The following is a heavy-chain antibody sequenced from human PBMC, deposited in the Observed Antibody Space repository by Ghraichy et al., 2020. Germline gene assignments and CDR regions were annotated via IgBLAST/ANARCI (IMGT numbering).Heavy chain of an antibody. D-gene: IGHD4-23*01. CDR3: ARVWGNSHFDY. J-gene: IGHJ4*02. CDR1: GFTFSSYS. V-gene: IGHV3-21*01. CDR2: ISSSSSYI. Sequence: GGSLRLSCAASGFTFSSYSMNWVRQAPGKGLEWVSSISSSSSYIYYADSVKGRFTISIDNAKNSLYLQMNSLRAEDTDVYYCARVWGNSHFDYWGQGTLVTVSS.